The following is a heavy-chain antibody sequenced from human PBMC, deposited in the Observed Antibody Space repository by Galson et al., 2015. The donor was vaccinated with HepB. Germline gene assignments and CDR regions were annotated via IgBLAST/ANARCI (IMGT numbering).Heavy chain of an antibody. Sequence: SLRLSCAASGFTFDDYGMSWVRQAPGKGLEWVSGINWNGGSTGYADSVKGRFTISRDNAKNSLYLRMNSLRAEDTALYHCARYKDSDLGDAFDIWGQGTMVTVSS. D-gene: IGHD1-1*01. V-gene: IGHV3-20*01. CDR2: INWNGGST. CDR3: ARYKDSDLGDAFDI. CDR1: GFTFDDYG. J-gene: IGHJ3*02.